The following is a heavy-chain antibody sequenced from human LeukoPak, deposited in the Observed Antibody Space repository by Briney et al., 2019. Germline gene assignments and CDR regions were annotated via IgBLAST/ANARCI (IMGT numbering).Heavy chain of an antibody. D-gene: IGHD6-13*01. V-gene: IGHV3-73*01. CDR2: IRSRANTYAT. Sequence: GGSLRLSCAASGFTFSGSAIHWVRQASGKGLEWVGRIRSRANTYATAYAASVKGRFTISRDHSKNTLYLQMNSLRAEDTAVYYCAKAGFSSSWSKPDNWFDPWGQGTLVTVSS. CDR3: AKAGFSSSWSKPDNWFDP. J-gene: IGHJ5*02. CDR1: GFTFSGSA.